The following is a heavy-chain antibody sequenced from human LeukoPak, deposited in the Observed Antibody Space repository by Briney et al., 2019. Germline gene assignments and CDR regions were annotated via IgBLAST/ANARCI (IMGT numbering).Heavy chain of an antibody. V-gene: IGHV4-59*01. D-gene: IGHD2/OR15-2a*01. CDR3: ARGFRTGQENYDY. CDR2: IYYSGST. CDR1: GGSISSYY. J-gene: IGHJ4*02. Sequence: PSETLSLTCTVSGGSISSYYWSWIRQPPGKGLEWIGYIYYSGSTNYNPSLKSRVTISVDTSKNQFSPKLSSVTAADTAVYYCARGFRTGQENYDYWGQGTLVTVSS.